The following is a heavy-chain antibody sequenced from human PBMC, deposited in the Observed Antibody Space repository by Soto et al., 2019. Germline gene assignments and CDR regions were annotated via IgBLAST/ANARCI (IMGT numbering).Heavy chain of an antibody. CDR1: GGSISSSNW. J-gene: IGHJ6*02. Sequence: KPSETLSLTCAVSGGSISSSNWWSWVRQPPGKGLEWIGEIYHSGSTNYNPPLKSRVTISVDKSKNQFSLKLSSVTAADTAVYYCAREGSSADYYYYGMDVWGQGTTVTVSS. D-gene: IGHD2-2*01. CDR2: IYHSGST. CDR3: AREGSSADYYYYGMDV. V-gene: IGHV4-4*02.